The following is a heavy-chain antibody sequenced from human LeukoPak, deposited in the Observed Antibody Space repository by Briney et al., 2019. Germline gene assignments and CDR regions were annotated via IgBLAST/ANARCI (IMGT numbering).Heavy chain of an antibody. CDR3: ARTDYYDSSGRNWFDP. CDR2: GDSDT. J-gene: IGHJ5*02. D-gene: IGHD3-22*01. Sequence: GDSDTRYSPSFQGQVTISADMSISTAYLQWSSLKASDTAMYYCARTDYYDSSGRNWFDPWGQGTLVTVSS. V-gene: IGHV5-51*01.